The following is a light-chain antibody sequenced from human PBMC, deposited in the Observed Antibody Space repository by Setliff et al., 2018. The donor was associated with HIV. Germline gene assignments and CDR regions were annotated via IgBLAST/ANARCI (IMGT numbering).Light chain of an antibody. CDR3: CSNTGSNTYV. CDR1: SGDVGRYNL. CDR2: QAS. J-gene: IGLJ1*01. Sequence: QSVLTQPASVSGSPGQSITISCTGTSGDVGRYNLVSWYQQQPGKPPKLMIYQASKRPSGVSNRFSGSKSGNTASLTISGLQAEDEADYYCCSNTGSNTYVFGTVTKGTVL. V-gene: IGLV2-23*01.